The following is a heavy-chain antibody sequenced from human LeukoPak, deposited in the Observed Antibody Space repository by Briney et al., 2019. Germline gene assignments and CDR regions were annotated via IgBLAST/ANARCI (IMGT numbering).Heavy chain of an antibody. CDR3: ARVGSRYGPPNS. CDR2: ISSDAKTV. CDR1: GFNFRFYI. D-gene: IGHD5-18*01. V-gene: IGHV3-48*01. Sequence: GGSLRLSCAASGFNFRFYIMIWVRQAPGKGLEWISYISSDAKTVNYADAVKGRFTISRDNAKNSLYLQMNSLSADDTAVYYCARVGSRYGPPNSWGQGTLVTVSS. J-gene: IGHJ4*02.